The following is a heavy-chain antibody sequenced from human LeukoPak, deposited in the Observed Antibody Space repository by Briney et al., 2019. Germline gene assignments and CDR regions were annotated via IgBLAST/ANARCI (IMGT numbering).Heavy chain of an antibody. CDR1: GGSISSSSYY. CDR3: ASLEGAGSYYDH. D-gene: IGHD1-26*01. CDR2: IYYSGST. Sequence: SETLSLTCTVSGGSISSSSYYWGWIRQPPGKGLEWIGSIYYSGSTYYSPSLKSRVTISVDTSKNQFSLKLSSVTAADTAVYYCASLEGAGSYYDHWGQGTLVTVSS. J-gene: IGHJ4*02. V-gene: IGHV4-39*01.